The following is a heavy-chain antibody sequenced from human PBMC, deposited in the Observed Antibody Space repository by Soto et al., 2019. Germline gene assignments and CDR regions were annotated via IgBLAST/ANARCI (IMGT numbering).Heavy chain of an antibody. J-gene: IGHJ5*02. CDR3: AGLPFPWGWFDP. Sequence: QVQLVESGGGLVKPGGSLRLSCAASGIVFSDYMSWVRQAPGKGLEWLSYISGSGRTIYSADSVKGRFTISSDNATNSLYLQMNNVRTEDTAVYYGAGLPFPWGWFDPWGQGTLVTVSS. V-gene: IGHV3-11*01. D-gene: IGHD3-16*01. CDR2: ISGSGRTI. CDR1: GIVFSDY.